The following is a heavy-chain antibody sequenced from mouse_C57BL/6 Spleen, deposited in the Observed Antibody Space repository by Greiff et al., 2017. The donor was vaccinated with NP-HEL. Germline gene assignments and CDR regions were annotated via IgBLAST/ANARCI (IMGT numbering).Heavy chain of an antibody. CDR1: GYTFTSYW. J-gene: IGHJ2*01. CDR3: ARGGDGYPGGVDY. CDR2: IDPSDSET. Sequence: VQLQQPGAELVRPGSSVKLSCKASGYTFTSYWMHWVKQRPIQGLEWIGNIDPSDSETHYNQKFKDKATLTVDKSSSTAYMQRSSLTSEDSAVYYGARGGDGYPGGVDYWGQGTTLTVSS. D-gene: IGHD2-3*01. V-gene: IGHV1-52*01.